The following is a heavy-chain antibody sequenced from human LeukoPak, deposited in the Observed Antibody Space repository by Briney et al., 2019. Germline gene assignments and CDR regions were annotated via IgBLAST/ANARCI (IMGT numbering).Heavy chain of an antibody. CDR3: AKAVAAAGRFGGDP. J-gene: IGHJ5*02. D-gene: IGHD6-13*01. CDR1: GGSISTYY. Sequence: PSETLSLTCTVSGGSISTYYWSWIRQPPGKGLEWIGYIYNSGSTNYNPSLQSRVTISVDTSKNQFSLRLTSVTAADTAVYYCAKAVAAAGRFGGDPWGQGTLVTVSS. V-gene: IGHV4-59*01. CDR2: IYNSGST.